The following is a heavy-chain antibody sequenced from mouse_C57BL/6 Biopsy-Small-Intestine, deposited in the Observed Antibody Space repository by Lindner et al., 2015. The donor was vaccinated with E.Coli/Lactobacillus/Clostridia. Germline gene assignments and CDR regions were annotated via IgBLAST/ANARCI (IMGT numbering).Heavy chain of an antibody. Sequence: SVKVSCKASGYTFTDYYMQWVRQAPGQGLEWMGWINPNRGDTDYSQKFQGRVTMTRDTSINTVYLELSSLTSDDTAVYYCASRTKYCGGGCRAVDIWGQGTLVTVSS. CDR3: ASRTKYCGGGCRAVDI. J-gene: IGHJ3*01. D-gene: IGHD1-1*02. CDR1: GYTFTDYY. V-gene: IGHV14-4*02. CDR2: INPNRGDT.